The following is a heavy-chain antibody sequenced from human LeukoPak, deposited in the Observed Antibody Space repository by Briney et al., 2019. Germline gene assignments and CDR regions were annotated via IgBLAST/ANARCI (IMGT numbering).Heavy chain of an antibody. CDR3: AKGYYYDSSGRGVDAFDI. V-gene: IGHV3-9*01. CDR1: GFTFSSYA. D-gene: IGHD3-22*01. J-gene: IGHJ3*02. Sequence: GGSLRLSCAASGFTFSSYAMSWVRQAPGKGLEWVSGISWNSGSIGYADSAKGRFTISRDNAKNSLYLQMNSLRAEDTALYYCAKGYYYDSSGRGVDAFDIWGQGTMVTVSS. CDR2: ISWNSGSI.